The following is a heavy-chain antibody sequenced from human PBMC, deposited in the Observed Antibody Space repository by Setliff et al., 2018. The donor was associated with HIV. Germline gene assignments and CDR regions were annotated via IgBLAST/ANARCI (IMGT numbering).Heavy chain of an antibody. V-gene: IGHV1-18*01. J-gene: IGHJ4*02. CDR2: ISPYNGNT. CDR1: GYTFSNYG. Sequence: GASVKVSCKASGYTFSNYGISWVRQAPGQGLEWMGWISPYNGNTNYVQKLQGRVTITTDTSTSTAYMELRSLRYDDTAVYYCARGSAYWDFDYWGQGTLVTVSS. D-gene: IGHD2-8*02. CDR3: ARGSAYWDFDY.